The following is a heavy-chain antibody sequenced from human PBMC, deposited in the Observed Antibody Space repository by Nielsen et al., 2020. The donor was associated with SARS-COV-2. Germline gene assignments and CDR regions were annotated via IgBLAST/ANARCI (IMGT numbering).Heavy chain of an antibody. J-gene: IGHJ3*02. D-gene: IGHD1-14*01. CDR2: IKQDGSEK. CDR3: AKFPTTVGDAFDI. V-gene: IGHV3-7*03. CDR1: GFNFSTYW. Sequence: GGSLRLSCAASGFNFSTYWMSWVRQAPGKGLEWVANIKQDGSEKYFIDSVKGRFTISRDNAKNSLYLQMNSLRTEDTAMYYCAKFPTTVGDAFDIWGQGTMVTVSS.